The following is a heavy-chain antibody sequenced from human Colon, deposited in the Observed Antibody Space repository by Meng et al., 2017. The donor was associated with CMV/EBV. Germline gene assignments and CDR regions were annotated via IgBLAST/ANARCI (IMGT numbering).Heavy chain of an antibody. CDR1: GFIFSSYD. J-gene: IGHJ6*02. CDR2: IGHDGSNK. V-gene: IGHV3-30*02. CDR3: AKGRHVFGGRNGMDV. Sequence: GESLKISCAASGFIFSSYDIHWVRQAPDKGLEWVAFIGHDGSNKYFADSVRGRFTISRDNSRNTVDLQMNSLRGEDTAVYYCAKGRHVFGGRNGMDVWGQGTTVTVSS. D-gene: IGHD3-3*01.